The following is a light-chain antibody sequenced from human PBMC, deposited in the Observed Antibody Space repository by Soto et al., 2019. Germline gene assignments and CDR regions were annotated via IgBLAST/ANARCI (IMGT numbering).Light chain of an antibody. V-gene: IGKV3-20*01. CDR1: QSVDSTY. CDR3: QQYDTSPPMYT. Sequence: EIVLTQSPGTLSLSPGERATPSCRASQSVDSTYLAWYQQKPDQSPRLLIYATSTRAAGIPDRFSGGGSGTDFTLTISRLEPDDVAVYYCQQYDTSPPMYTFGQGTKVDIK. J-gene: IGKJ2*01. CDR2: ATS.